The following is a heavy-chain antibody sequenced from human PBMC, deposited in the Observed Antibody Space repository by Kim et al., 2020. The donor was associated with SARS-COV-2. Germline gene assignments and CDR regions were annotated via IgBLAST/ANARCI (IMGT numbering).Heavy chain of an antibody. CDR1: GFTFTSSA. J-gene: IGHJ4*02. CDR3: AAVGYYDSSGYYFDY. V-gene: IGHV1-58*01. D-gene: IGHD3-22*01. CDR2: IVVGSGNT. Sequence: SVKVSCKASGFTFTSSAVQWVRQARGQRLEWIGWIVVGSGNTNYAQKFQERVTITRDMSTSTAYMELSSLRSEDTAVYYCAAVGYYDSSGYYFDYWGQGTLVTVSS.